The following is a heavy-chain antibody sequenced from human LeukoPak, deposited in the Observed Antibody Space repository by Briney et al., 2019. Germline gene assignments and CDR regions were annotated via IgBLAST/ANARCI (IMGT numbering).Heavy chain of an antibody. V-gene: IGHV4-59*01. CDR3: ARDSPFEWAVFGDSFDV. CDR1: GGSISDYY. D-gene: IGHD3-3*01. J-gene: IGHJ3*01. CDR2: MHYSGST. Sequence: PSETLSLTCTVSGGSISDYYWSWIRQSPGKGLEWIGHMHYSGSTNNNSSLESRVTISMDTSKKQISLKLSSVTAADTAVYYCARDSPFEWAVFGDSFDVWGQGTVVAVSS.